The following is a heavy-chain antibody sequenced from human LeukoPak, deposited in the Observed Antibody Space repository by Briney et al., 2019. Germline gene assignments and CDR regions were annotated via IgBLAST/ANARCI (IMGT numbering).Heavy chain of an antibody. V-gene: IGHV4-4*07. CDR2: IYASGDT. Sequence: SDTLSLTCTVSGGSINNFYWTWIRQPAGRGLEWIGRIYASGDTNYNPSLRSRLTFSVATSRNQFSLRLTSVTAADAAVYYCARETRIRGVSIRESHYYYYYGMDVWGQGTTVVVSS. J-gene: IGHJ6*02. CDR1: GGSINNFY. CDR3: ARETRIRGVSIRESHYYYYYGMDV. D-gene: IGHD3-10*01.